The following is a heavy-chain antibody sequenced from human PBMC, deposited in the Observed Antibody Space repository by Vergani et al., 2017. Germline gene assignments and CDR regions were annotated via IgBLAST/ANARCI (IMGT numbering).Heavy chain of an antibody. D-gene: IGHD4-11*01. Sequence: QVQLQQWGGGLLKPSETLSLTCVVNGGSFTSYHWTWIRQSPGEGLEWVGDIDHTGRPDYNPSLKSRLTMSVDQSRNQFSLTLNSVTATDTAIYFCARVNTETSGHLYYRYYMDVWGRGTAVAVS. CDR1: GGSFTSYH. V-gene: IGHV4-34*01. J-gene: IGHJ6*03. CDR3: ARVNTETSGHLYYRYYMDV. CDR2: IDHTGRP.